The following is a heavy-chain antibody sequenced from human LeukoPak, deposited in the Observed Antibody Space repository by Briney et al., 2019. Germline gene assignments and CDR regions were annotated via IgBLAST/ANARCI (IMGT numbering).Heavy chain of an antibody. J-gene: IGHJ5*02. Sequence: PSETLSLTCTVPGGSISSYYWSWIRQPAGKGLEWIGRIYTSGSTNYNPSLKRRVTMSVDTSTNQFSLKLSSVTAADTAVYYCARSPIVGAIGWFDPCGQGTLVTVSS. V-gene: IGHV4-4*07. CDR3: ARSPIVGAIGWFDP. CDR2: IYTSGST. D-gene: IGHD1-26*01. CDR1: GGSISSYY.